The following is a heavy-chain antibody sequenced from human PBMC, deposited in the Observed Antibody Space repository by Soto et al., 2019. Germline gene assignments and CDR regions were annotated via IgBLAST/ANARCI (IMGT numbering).Heavy chain of an antibody. V-gene: IGHV3-23*01. Sequence: EVHLLESGGALVQPGGSLTLSGAASGFSFSDYAMSWVRQAPGKGLEWVSSISRTGDSAYYADSVKGRFAISRDRSKNRLSLQMNSLRVEDTAVYYCAKGPDGSGYYHNWFDSWGQGTLITVSS. D-gene: IGHD3-22*01. CDR1: GFSFSDYA. J-gene: IGHJ5*01. CDR3: AKGPDGSGYYHNWFDS. CDR2: ISRTGDSA.